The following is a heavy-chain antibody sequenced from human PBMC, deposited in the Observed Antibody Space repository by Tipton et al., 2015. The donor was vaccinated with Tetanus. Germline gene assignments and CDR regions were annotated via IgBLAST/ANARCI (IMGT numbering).Heavy chain of an antibody. Sequence: SLRLSCAASGITLSSYVMSWVRQAPGRGLVWLSRVNGDGSVTKYADSVKGRFTIARDNAKNTLYLQMSSLRPDDTAVYYCATGVGYYYDSWGQGTLVTVSS. D-gene: IGHD1-26*01. J-gene: IGHJ4*02. CDR1: GITLSSYV. CDR3: ATGVGYYYDS. V-gene: IGHV3-74*01. CDR2: VNGDGSVT.